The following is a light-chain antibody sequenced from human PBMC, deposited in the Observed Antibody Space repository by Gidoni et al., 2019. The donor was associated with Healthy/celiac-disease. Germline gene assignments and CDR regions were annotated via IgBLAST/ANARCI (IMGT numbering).Light chain of an antibody. CDR2: WAP. V-gene: IGKV4-1*01. CDR1: QSVLYSSNNKNY. Sequence: DIVMTQSPDSLAVSLGARATINCRSSQSVLYSSNNKNYLALYQQKPGQPPKLLIYWAPTRESGVPDLFSGSGSGTDFTLTISSLQAEDVAVYYCQQYYSTPTFGQGTQLEIK. CDR3: QQYYSTPT. J-gene: IGKJ1*01.